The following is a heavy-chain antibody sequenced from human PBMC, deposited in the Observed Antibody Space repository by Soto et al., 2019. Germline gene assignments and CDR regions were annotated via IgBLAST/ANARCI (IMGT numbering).Heavy chain of an antibody. V-gene: IGHV1-69*13. Sequence: ASVQVSCKASGGTFSSYAISWVRQAPGQGLEWMGGIIPIFGTANYAQKFQGRVTITADESTSTAYMELSSLRSEDTAVYYCARDSGSYYRPPNAFDIWGQGTMVTVSS. D-gene: IGHD1-26*01. CDR1: GGTFSSYA. CDR3: ARDSGSYYRPPNAFDI. CDR2: IIPIFGTA. J-gene: IGHJ3*02.